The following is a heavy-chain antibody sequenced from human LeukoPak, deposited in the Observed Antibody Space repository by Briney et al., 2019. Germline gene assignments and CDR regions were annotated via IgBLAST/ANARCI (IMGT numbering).Heavy chain of an antibody. CDR3: ARNIVAVTARDLGYYYYYYGMDV. V-gene: IGHV1-69*04. D-gene: IGHD2-21*02. Sequence: SVKVSCKASGGTFSSYAISWVRQAPGQGLEWMGRIIPILGIANYAQKFQGRVTITADKSTSTAYMELSSLRSEDTAVYYCARNIVAVTARDLGYYYYYYGMDVWGQGTTVTVSS. CDR1: GGTFSSYA. CDR2: IIPILGIA. J-gene: IGHJ6*02.